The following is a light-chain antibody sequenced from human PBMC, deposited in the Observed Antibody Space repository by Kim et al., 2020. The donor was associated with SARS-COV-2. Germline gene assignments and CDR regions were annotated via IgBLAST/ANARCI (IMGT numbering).Light chain of an antibody. Sequence: EIVLTQSQGTLSLSPGKRATLSCRTSQTVSGSYLAWYQHKPGQAPRFLIYGASSRATGIPDRFSGSGSGTDFTLTISRLEPEDSAVYYCQQYGSSPHTFGGGTKVDIK. CDR1: QTVSGSY. V-gene: IGKV3-20*01. J-gene: IGKJ4*01. CDR3: QQYGSSPHT. CDR2: GAS.